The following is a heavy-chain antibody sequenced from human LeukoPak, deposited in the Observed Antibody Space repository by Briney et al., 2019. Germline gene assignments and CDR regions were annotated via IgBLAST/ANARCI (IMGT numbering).Heavy chain of an antibody. Sequence: GGSLRLSCAASGLTFSSYAMSWVRQAPGKGLEWVSGISGSGGSTHYADSVKGRFTISRDNSKNTLYLQMNSLRAEDSAVYYCATDREGDPSAYYLVGGQGTLITVSS. D-gene: IGHD3-22*01. J-gene: IGHJ4*02. CDR3: ATDREGDPSAYYLV. CDR2: ISGSGGST. CDR1: GLTFSSYA. V-gene: IGHV3-23*01.